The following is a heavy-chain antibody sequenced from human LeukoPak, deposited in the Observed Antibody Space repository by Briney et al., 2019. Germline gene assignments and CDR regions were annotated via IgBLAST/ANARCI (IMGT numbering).Heavy chain of an antibody. Sequence: GGSLRLSCAASGFTFSSYGMHWVRQAPGKGLEWVAVISYDGSNKYYADSVKGRFTISRDNSKNTLYLQVNSLRAEDTAVYYCAREIRGGAFDIWGQGTMVTVSS. V-gene: IGHV3-30*03. CDR2: ISYDGSNK. CDR3: AREIRGGAFDI. D-gene: IGHD3-10*01. J-gene: IGHJ3*02. CDR1: GFTFSSYG.